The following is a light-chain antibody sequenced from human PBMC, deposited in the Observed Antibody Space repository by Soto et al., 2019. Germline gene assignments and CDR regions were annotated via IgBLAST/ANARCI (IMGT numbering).Light chain of an antibody. CDR3: QQYGSSPIT. J-gene: IGKJ5*01. V-gene: IGKV3-15*01. Sequence: EIVMTQSPATLSVSPGERATLSCGASQSVSSNLVWYQQKPGQAPRLLIYGASTRATGIPARFSGSGSGTDFTLTISRLETEDFAVYYCQQYGSSPITFGQGTRLEIK. CDR2: GAS. CDR1: QSVSSN.